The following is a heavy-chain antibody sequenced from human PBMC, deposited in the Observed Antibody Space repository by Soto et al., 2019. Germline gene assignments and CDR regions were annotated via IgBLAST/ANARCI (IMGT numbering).Heavy chain of an antibody. V-gene: IGHV1-69*06. Sequence: SVKVSCKASGGTFSSYAISWVRQAPGQGLEWMGGIIPIFGTANYAQKFQGRVTITADKSTSTAYMELSSLRSEDTAVYYCARAFSYYYDSSGYPFDYWGQGTLVTVSS. CDR2: IIPIFGTA. CDR1: GGTFSSYA. J-gene: IGHJ4*02. CDR3: ARAFSYYYDSSGYPFDY. D-gene: IGHD3-22*01.